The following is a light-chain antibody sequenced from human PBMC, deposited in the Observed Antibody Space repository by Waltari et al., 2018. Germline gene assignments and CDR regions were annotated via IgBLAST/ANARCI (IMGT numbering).Light chain of an antibody. CDR3: CSHAGSHNYV. Sequence: QSALTQPPSASGSPGQSVTISCTGTSSDVGGYNYVSWYQQHPGKAPKLMISEVTKRPSGVPDGFSGSKSGNTASLTVSGLQADDEADYYCCSHAGSHNYVFGTGTKVTVL. CDR1: SSDVGGYNY. CDR2: EVT. J-gene: IGLJ1*01. V-gene: IGLV2-8*01.